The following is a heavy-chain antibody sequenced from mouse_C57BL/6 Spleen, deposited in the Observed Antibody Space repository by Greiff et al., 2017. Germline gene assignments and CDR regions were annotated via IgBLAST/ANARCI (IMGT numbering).Heavy chain of an antibody. CDR1: GYAFSSYW. CDR2: IYPGDGDT. CDR3: ARAVDYGSSPHWYVDV. V-gene: IGHV1-80*01. J-gene: IGHJ1*03. Sequence: VQLQQSGAELVKPGASVKISCKASGYAFSSYWMNWVKQRPGKGLEWIGQIYPGDGDTNYNGKFKGKATLTADKSSSTAYMQLSSLTSEDSAVLVCARAVDYGSSPHWYVDVWGTGTTVTVAS. D-gene: IGHD1-1*01.